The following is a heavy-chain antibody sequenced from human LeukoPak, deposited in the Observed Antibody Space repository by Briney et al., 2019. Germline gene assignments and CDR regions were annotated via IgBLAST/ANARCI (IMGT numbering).Heavy chain of an antibody. V-gene: IGHV1-69*13. CDR2: IIPSFRKP. Sequence: GASVKVSCTASGGTFISYGITWVRQAPGQGREWMGGIIPSFRKPDYAKKFQGRVTLTADESTSTAYMELSSLRSEDTAVYYCAREGLFTMVRRGTLDNWGQGTLVTVSS. CDR3: AREGLFTMVRRGTLDN. D-gene: IGHD3-10*01. J-gene: IGHJ4*02. CDR1: GGTFISYG.